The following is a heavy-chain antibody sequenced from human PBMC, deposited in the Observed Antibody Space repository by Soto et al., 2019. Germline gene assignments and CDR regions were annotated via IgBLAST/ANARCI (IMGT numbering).Heavy chain of an antibody. CDR1: GFTFNNAW. Sequence: EVQLVESGGGLVKPGGSLRLSCAASGFTFNNAWMSWVRQAPGKGLEWVGRIQNKINGGTTEYAAPVKGRFTVSRDDSKNTLYLQMNSLITEDTAVYYCTPYSSDGYNYAYFDSWGQGTLVTVSS. CDR2: IQNKINGGTT. J-gene: IGHJ4*02. D-gene: IGHD5-12*01. CDR3: TPYSSDGYNYAYFDS. V-gene: IGHV3-15*07.